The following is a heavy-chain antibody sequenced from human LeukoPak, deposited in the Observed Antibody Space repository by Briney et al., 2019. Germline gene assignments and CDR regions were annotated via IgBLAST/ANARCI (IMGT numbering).Heavy chain of an antibody. CDR3: VRDKDWGFDS. V-gene: IGHV3-48*01. CDR2: IATGTSTV. J-gene: IGHJ4*02. CDR1: GFNFTSYT. D-gene: IGHD7-27*01. Sequence: LGESLRLSCAASGFNFTSYTMKWVRQAPGKGLEWVSHIATGTSTVGYADSIKGRFTISRDNAKNSVDLQMSSLRVDDSAVYYCVRDKDWGFDSWGQGTLVTVSS.